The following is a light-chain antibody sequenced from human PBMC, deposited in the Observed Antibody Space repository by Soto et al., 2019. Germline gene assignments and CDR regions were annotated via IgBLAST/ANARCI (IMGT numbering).Light chain of an antibody. CDR2: AAS. CDR3: QHYYNYPWT. V-gene: IGKV1-8*01. J-gene: IGKJ1*01. Sequence: AVLLTQSPSSFSASTGDRATITCRASQDIHNYLAWYQQVPGKAPKLLLYAASILQTGVPSRFSGSGSGTDFTLTLDGLQSEDFATYFRQHYYNYPWTFGQGTTVE. CDR1: QDIHNY.